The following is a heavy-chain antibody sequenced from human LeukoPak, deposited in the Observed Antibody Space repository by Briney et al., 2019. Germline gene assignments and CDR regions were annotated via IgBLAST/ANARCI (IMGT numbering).Heavy chain of an antibody. J-gene: IGHJ3*02. V-gene: IGHV3-7*01. CDR1: GFTFSSYW. CDR2: IKQDGSEK. Sequence: GGSLRLSCAASGFTFSSYWMSWVRQAPGKGLEWVANIKQDGSEKYYVDSVKGRFTISRDNAKNSLYLQMNSLRAEDTAVYYCARVELMITFGGVIVPPPNDAFDIWGQGTMVTVSS. CDR3: ARVELMITFGGVIVPPPNDAFDI. D-gene: IGHD3-16*02.